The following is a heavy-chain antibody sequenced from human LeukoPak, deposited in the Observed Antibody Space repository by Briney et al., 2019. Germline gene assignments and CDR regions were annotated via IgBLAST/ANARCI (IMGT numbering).Heavy chain of an antibody. D-gene: IGHD2-21*02. CDR1: GGSISSGDYY. CDR2: IYYSGST. J-gene: IGHJ5*02. V-gene: IGHV4-30-4*01. Sequence: SETLSLTCTVSGGSISSGDYYWSWIRQPPGKGLEWIGYIYYSGSTYYNPSLKSRVTISVDTSKNQFSLKLSSVTAADTAVYYCARDLSGKNCDGDCDGWFDPWGQGTLVTVS. CDR3: ARDLSGKNCDGDCDGWFDP.